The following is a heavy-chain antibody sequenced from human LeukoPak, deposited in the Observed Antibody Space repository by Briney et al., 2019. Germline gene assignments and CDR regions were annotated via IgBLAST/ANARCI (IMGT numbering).Heavy chain of an antibody. CDR1: GFTFSSYG. D-gene: IGHD6-19*01. J-gene: IGHJ4*02. CDR2: IWYDGSNR. Sequence: PGRSLRLXCAASGFTFSSYGMHWVRQAPGKGLEWVAVIWYDGSNRYYADSVKGRFTISRDNSKNTLYLQMNSLRAEDTAVYYCAKDAAAYSSGGYFDYWGQGTLVTVSS. CDR3: AKDAAAYSSGGYFDY. V-gene: IGHV3-33*06.